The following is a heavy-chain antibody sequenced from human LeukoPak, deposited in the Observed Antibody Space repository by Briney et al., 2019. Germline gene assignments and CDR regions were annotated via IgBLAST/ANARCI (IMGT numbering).Heavy chain of an antibody. Sequence: GGSLRLSCAASGFTFSSYAMQWVRQAPGKGVEGGAVISYDGSNKYYADSVKGGVTIYRENTKNTMYLKMKRLREEDTGVYYCARDPYSGSYGADYYYYMDVRGKGTTVTISS. CDR3: ARDPYSGSYGADYYYYMDV. J-gene: IGHJ6*03. V-gene: IGHV3-30*04. CDR1: GFTFSSYA. CDR2: ISYDGSNK. D-gene: IGHD1-26*01.